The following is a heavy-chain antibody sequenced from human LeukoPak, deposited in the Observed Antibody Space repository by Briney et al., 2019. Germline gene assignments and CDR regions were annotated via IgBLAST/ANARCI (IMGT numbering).Heavy chain of an antibody. CDR2: ISAYNGNT. J-gene: IGHJ5*02. Sequence: ASVKVSCKASGYTFTTYGISWVRQAPGQGLEWMGWISAYNGNTKYAQNLWDRVTMTTDTSTGTAYMELRGLRSDDTAMYYCAREASTSWPNWFDPWGQGILVTVSS. CDR3: AREASTSWPNWFDP. CDR1: GYTFTTYG. V-gene: IGHV1-18*01. D-gene: IGHD6-13*01.